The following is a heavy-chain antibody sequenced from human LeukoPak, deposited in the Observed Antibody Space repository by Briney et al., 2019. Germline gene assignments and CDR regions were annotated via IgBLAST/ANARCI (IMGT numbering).Heavy chain of an antibody. CDR2: IKQDGSEK. V-gene: IGHV3-7*03. J-gene: IGHJ3*02. CDR1: GFTFSSYW. Sequence: PGGSLRLSCAASGFTFSSYWMSWVRQAPGKGLEWVANIKQDGSEKYYVDSVKGRFTISRDNSKNTLYLQMNSLRAEDTAVYYCAKDPQQYYDFWSGHDAFDIWGQGTMVTVSS. CDR3: AKDPQQYYDFWSGHDAFDI. D-gene: IGHD3-3*01.